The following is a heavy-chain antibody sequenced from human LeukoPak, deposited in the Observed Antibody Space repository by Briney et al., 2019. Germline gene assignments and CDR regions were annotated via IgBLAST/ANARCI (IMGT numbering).Heavy chain of an antibody. J-gene: IGHJ4*02. CDR1: GYTFTSYA. Sequence: ASVKVSCKASGYTFTSYAMHWVRQAPGQRLEWMGRINPNSGGTNYAQKFQGRVTMTRDTSISTAYMELSRLRSDDTAVYYCARSRWQLDFDYWGQGTLVTVSS. V-gene: IGHV1-2*06. D-gene: IGHD6-6*01. CDR3: ARSRWQLDFDY. CDR2: INPNSGGT.